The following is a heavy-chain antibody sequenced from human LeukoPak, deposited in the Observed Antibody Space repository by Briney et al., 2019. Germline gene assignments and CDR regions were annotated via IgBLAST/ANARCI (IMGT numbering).Heavy chain of an antibody. V-gene: IGHV4-61*02. CDR3: ARDGGRRYFDY. D-gene: IGHD6-25*01. Sequence: SETLSLTCTVSGGSISSGDYYWSWIRQPAGKGLEWIGRIYTSGSTNYNPSLKSRVTMSVDTSKNQFSLKLSSVTAADTAVYYCARDGGRRYFDYWGQGTLVTVSS. CDR2: IYTSGST. J-gene: IGHJ4*02. CDR1: GGSISSGDYY.